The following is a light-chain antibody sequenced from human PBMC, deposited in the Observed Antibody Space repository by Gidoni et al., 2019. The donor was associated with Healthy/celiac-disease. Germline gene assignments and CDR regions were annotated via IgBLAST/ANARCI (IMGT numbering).Light chain of an antibody. J-gene: IGKJ3*01. V-gene: IGKV3-20*01. CDR2: GAS. CDR3: QQYGSSPPFT. CDR1: QSVSNTS. Sequence: EIVLTQSPGTRSLSPGERATLSCMATQSVSNTSLGWYQQKPGQAPRLLIYGASSRAAGIPDRISGSGSGTDFTLTISRLEPEDFAVYYCQQYGSSPPFTFGPGTKVDIK.